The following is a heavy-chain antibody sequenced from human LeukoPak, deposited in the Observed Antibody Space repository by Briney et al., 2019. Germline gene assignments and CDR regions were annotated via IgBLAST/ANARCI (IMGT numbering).Heavy chain of an antibody. Sequence: GGSLRLPCAASGFTFSTYWMHWVRQAPGKGLVWVSRLSPDGSSSIYADSVKGRFTVSRDNAKNTLYLQTNSLRADDTAVYYCTRSPSLGGSYWGFDYWGQGTLLTVSS. CDR3: TRSPSLGGSYWGFDY. CDR2: LSPDGSSS. V-gene: IGHV3-74*01. D-gene: IGHD1-26*01. J-gene: IGHJ4*02. CDR1: GFTFSTYW.